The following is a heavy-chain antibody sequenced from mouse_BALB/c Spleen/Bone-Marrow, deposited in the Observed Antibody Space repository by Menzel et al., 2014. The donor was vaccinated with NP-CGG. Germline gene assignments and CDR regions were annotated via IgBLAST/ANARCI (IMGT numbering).Heavy chain of an antibody. CDR3: ARGGSSGPYYYAMDY. D-gene: IGHD3-1*01. V-gene: IGHV1S137*01. Sequence: VQLQQSGAELVRPGVSVKISCKGSGYTFTDYAMHWVKQSHAKSLEWIGVISPYYVDGGYNQKFKGKATMTVDKPSSTAYMELARLTSEDSAIYYCARGGSSGPYYYAMDYWGQGTSVTVSS. CDR1: GYTFTDYA. J-gene: IGHJ4*01. CDR2: ISPYYVDG.